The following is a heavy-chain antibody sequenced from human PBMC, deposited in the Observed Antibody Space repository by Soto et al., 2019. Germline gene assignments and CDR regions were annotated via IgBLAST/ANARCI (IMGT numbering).Heavy chain of an antibody. CDR3: ARPCWACIAVAGTGYFQH. Sequence: QVQLVESGGGVVQPGRSLRLSCAASGFTFSSYAMHWVRQAPGKGLEWVAVISYDGSNKYYADSVKGRFTISRDNSKNTLYLQMNSLRAEDTAVYYCARPCWACIAVAGTGYFQHWGQGTLVTVSS. V-gene: IGHV3-30-3*01. CDR1: GFTFSSYA. CDR2: ISYDGSNK. J-gene: IGHJ1*01. D-gene: IGHD6-19*01.